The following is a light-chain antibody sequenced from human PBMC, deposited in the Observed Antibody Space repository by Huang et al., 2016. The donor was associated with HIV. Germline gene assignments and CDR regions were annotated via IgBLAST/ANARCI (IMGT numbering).Light chain of an antibody. CDR1: QDITDA. V-gene: IGKV1D-13*01. Sequence: AIQLTQSPSFLSASVGDRVTITCRASQDITDALAWYQQKPGKRPTVLIYDASSLESGVPSRFGGSGSGADFTLTISSLQPEDFATYYCQQFKNYPLTFGGGTKVEVK. CDR3: QQFKNYPLT. CDR2: DAS. J-gene: IGKJ4*01.